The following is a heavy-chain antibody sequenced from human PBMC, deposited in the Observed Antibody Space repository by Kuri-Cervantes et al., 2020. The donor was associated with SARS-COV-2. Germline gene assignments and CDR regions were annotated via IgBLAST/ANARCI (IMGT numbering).Heavy chain of an antibody. CDR2: TYSGGST. D-gene: IGHD1-26*01. CDR3: VRGWKWELLR. Sequence: SETLSLTCSVSSGSISNYYWNWIRQPAGKGLEWIGRTYSGGSTNYNPSLKSRVTMSVDTYKNQFSLNLYSVTAADTAVYFCVRGWKWELLRWGRGSLVTVSS. V-gene: IGHV4-4*07. J-gene: IGHJ4*02. CDR1: SGSISNYY.